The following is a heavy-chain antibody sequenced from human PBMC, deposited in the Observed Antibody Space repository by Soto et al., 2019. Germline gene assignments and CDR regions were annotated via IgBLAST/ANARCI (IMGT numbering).Heavy chain of an antibody. CDR2: IIPMLVTP. D-gene: IGHD3-22*01. Sequence: QVQLVQSGAEVKKPGSSVKVSCKASGGTFSSHGISWVRQSPGQGLEWMGGIIPMLVTPTYVQRFQGRITITADEVTSTAYMELSNLRPGDTAVYFCARETRPYYVDSIGSPDAFDVWGQGTMVTVSS. J-gene: IGHJ3*01. CDR3: ARETRPYYVDSIGSPDAFDV. CDR1: GGTFSSHG. V-gene: IGHV1-69*01.